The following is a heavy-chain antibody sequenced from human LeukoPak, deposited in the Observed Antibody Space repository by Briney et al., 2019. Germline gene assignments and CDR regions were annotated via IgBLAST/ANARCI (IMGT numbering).Heavy chain of an antibody. D-gene: IGHD3-3*01. CDR3: AKNVGYDFWSGYLAFDH. Sequence: PGGSLRLSCAASGFTFSSYAMSWVRQAPGKGLEWVSAISDSGGKTYYADSVSGRFTISRENSTTTLDLQMNSLRAEDTALYYCAKNVGYDFWSGYLAFDHWGQGTLVTVSS. J-gene: IGHJ5*02. CDR2: ISDSGGKT. CDR1: GFTFSSYA. V-gene: IGHV3-23*01.